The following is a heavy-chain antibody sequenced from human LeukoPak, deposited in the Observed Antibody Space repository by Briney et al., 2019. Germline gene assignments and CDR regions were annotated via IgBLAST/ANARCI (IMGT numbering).Heavy chain of an antibody. CDR2: INPNSGGT. V-gene: IGHV1-2*02. CDR3: ARGGQGITGIPVDY. CDR1: GYTFTGYY. Sequence: ASVKVSCTASGYTFTGYYMHWVRQAPGQGLEWMGWINPNSGGTNYAQKFQGRVTMTGDTSISTAYMELSRLRSDDTAVYYCARGGQGITGIPVDYWGQGTLVTVSS. D-gene: IGHD1-20*01. J-gene: IGHJ4*02.